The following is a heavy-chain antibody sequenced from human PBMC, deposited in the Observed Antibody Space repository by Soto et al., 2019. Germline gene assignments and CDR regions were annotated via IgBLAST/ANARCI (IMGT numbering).Heavy chain of an antibody. V-gene: IGHV3-64D*06. CDR3: VKDDSQGHVPDN. Sequence: GGSLRLSCSASGFILKDYGMNWVRQAPGKGLEQVAASTYVGGSPYSVESVQGKFTVSSESSNNTLYLQMHILRLETTAIYFYVKDDSQGHVPDNWGQGTLVTVSS. CDR1: GFILKDYG. D-gene: IGHD3-22*01. CDR2: STYVGGSP. J-gene: IGHJ4*01.